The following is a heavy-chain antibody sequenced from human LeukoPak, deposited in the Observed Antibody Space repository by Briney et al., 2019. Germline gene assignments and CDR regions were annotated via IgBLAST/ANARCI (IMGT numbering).Heavy chain of an antibody. Sequence: ASVKVSCKASGYTFTSYGIGWVRQAPGQGLEWMGWISAYNGNTNYAQKLQGRVTMTTDTSTSTAYMELRSLRSDDTAVYYCAREGGYCSSTSCQYYFDYWGQGTLVTVSS. CDR1: GYTFTSYG. J-gene: IGHJ4*02. CDR3: AREGGYCSSTSCQYYFDY. V-gene: IGHV1-18*01. D-gene: IGHD2-2*01. CDR2: ISAYNGNT.